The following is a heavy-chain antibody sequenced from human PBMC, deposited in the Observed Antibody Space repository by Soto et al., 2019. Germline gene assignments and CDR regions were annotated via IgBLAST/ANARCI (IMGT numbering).Heavy chain of an antibody. V-gene: IGHV3-30*18. CDR1: GFTFSSYG. Sequence: GGSLRLSCAASGFTFSSYGMHWVRQAPGKGLEWVAVISYDGSNKYYADSVKGRFTISRDNSKNTLYLQMNSLRAEDTAVYYCAKDLDPWTTVVTPFNYWGQGTLVTVSS. D-gene: IGHD4-17*01. J-gene: IGHJ4*02. CDR2: ISYDGSNK. CDR3: AKDLDPWTTVVTPFNY.